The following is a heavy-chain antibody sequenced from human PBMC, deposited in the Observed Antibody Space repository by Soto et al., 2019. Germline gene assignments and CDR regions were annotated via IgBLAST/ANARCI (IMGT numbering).Heavy chain of an antibody. CDR3: VGGQYYFDY. J-gene: IGHJ4*02. V-gene: IGHV3-30*03. Sequence: QVLLVESGGGVVQPAMSLRLSCAASVFPFTTYGMHWVLEGPVKGLEWVAVISYDGSNTYYADSVKGRFTISRGNSKNTLYLPMNSLRTEDTALYYCVGGQYYFDYRGQGTLVTVSS. CDR2: ISYDGSNT. CDR1: VFPFTTYG. D-gene: IGHD3-10*01.